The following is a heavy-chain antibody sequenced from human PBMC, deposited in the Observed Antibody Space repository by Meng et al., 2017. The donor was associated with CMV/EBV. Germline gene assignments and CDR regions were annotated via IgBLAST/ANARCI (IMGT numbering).Heavy chain of an antibody. Sequence: VSCGSISSSNWWGWVRQAPGKGLEWIGEIYHSGSTNYNPSLKSRVTISVDKSKNQFSLKLSSVTAADTAVYYCARDRLAAAGTGSDYWGQGTLVTVSS. CDR3: ARDRLAAAGTGSDY. CDR1: CGSISSSNW. J-gene: IGHJ4*02. V-gene: IGHV4-4*02. D-gene: IGHD6-13*01. CDR2: IYHSGST.